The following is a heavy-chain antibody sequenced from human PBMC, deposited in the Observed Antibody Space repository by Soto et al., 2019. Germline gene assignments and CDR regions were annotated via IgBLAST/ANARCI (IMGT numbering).Heavy chain of an antibody. D-gene: IGHD1-26*01. CDR2: IYYSGST. J-gene: IGHJ4*02. V-gene: IGHV4-59*08. Sequence: SETLSLTCTVSGGSISSYYWSWIRQPPGKGLEWIGYIYYSGSTNYNPSLKSRVTISVDTSKNQFSLKLSSLTAADTAVYYCARSQDPIVGALGAFDYWGQGTLVTVSS. CDR3: ARSQDPIVGALGAFDY. CDR1: GGSISSYY.